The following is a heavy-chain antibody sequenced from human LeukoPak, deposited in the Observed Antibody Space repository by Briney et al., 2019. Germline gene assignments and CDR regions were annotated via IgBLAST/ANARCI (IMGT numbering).Heavy chain of an antibody. D-gene: IGHD3-10*01. CDR1: GFTFSSYG. J-gene: IGHJ4*02. Sequence: GGSLRLSCAASGFTFSSYGMHWVRQAPGKGLEWVAVIWYDGSNKYYADSVKGRFTISRDNPKNTLYLQMNSLRAEDTAVYYCARDMVRGVIGAFDYWGQGTLVTVSS. CDR3: ARDMVRGVIGAFDY. V-gene: IGHV3-33*01. CDR2: IWYDGSNK.